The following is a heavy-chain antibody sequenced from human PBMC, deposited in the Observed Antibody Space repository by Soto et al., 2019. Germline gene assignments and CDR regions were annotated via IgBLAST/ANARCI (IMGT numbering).Heavy chain of an antibody. D-gene: IGHD3-10*01. J-gene: IGHJ6*02. CDR3: ANPSSITMVRGHPLPNQRYYYYYGMDV. CDR2: MNPNSGNT. V-gene: IGHV1-8*01. Sequence: ASVKVSCKASGYTFTSYDINWVRQATGQGLEWMGWMNPNSGNTGYAQKFQGRVTMTRNTSISTAYMELSSLRSEDTAVYYCANPSSITMVRGHPLPNQRYYYYYGMDVSGQGTTVTVSS. CDR1: GYTFTSYD.